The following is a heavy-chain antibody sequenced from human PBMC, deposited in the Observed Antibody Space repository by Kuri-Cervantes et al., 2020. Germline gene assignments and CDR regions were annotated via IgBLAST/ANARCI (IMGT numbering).Heavy chain of an antibody. Sequence: ASVKVSCKASGYTFTSYGISWVRQAPGQGLEWMGWISAYNGNTNYAQKLQGRVTMTTDTSTSTAYMELRSLRSDDTAVYYWARTTYYYGSVDYWGQGTLVTVSS. CDR1: GYTFTSYG. CDR2: ISAYNGNT. J-gene: IGHJ4*02. V-gene: IGHV1-18*01. D-gene: IGHD3-10*01. CDR3: ARTTYYYGSVDY.